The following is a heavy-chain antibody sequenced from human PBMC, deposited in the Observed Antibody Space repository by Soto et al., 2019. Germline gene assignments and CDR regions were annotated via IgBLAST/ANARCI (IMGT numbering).Heavy chain of an antibody. J-gene: IGHJ4*02. CDR2: INSDGSST. V-gene: IGHV3-74*01. D-gene: IGHD6-6*01. CDR1: GLTFRSYC. CDR3: ASGGSSLNFDS. Sequence: VRSIRHPYAVAGLTFRSYCMQWVRKAPGKGLVWVSWINSDGSSTSYADSVKGRFTISRDNAKNTLYLQMNSLRAEDTAVYYCASGGSSLNFDSWGQGTLVTVSS.